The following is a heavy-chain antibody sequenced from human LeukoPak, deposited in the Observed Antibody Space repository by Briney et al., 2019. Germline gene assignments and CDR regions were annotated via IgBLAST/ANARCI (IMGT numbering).Heavy chain of an antibody. V-gene: IGHV3-7*03. D-gene: IGHD3-16*01. CDR2: IKQDGREK. Sequence: PGGSLRLSCAASEFSFSNRWMSWVRQAPGKGLEWVANIKQDGREKYYVDSVRGRFIISRDNAKNSLYLQMNSLRGEDTAVYYCARGTSFGAYWGQGTLVTVSS. CDR3: ARGTSFGAY. J-gene: IGHJ4*02. CDR1: EFSFSNRW.